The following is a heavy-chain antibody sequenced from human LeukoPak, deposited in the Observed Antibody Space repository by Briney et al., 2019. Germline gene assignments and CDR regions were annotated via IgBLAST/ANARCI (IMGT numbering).Heavy chain of an antibody. CDR1: GYTFTSYD. J-gene: IGHJ6*03. CDR2: MNPNSGNT. D-gene: IGHD3-22*01. V-gene: IGHV1-8*01. Sequence: ASVKVSCKASGYTFTSYDINWVRQATGQGLEWMGWMNPNSGNTGYAQKFQGRVTMTRNTSISTAYMELSSLRSEDTAVYYCARAGSYYDSSGYGYYYYYMDVWGKGTTVTISS. CDR3: ARAGSYYDSSGYGYYYYYMDV.